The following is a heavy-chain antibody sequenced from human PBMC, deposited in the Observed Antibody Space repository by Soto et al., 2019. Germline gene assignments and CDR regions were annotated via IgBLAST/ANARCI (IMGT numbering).Heavy chain of an antibody. D-gene: IGHD5-12*01. CDR2: ISYDGNTK. CDR3: AKETSAYEIDY. CDR1: GFIFSGYA. J-gene: IGHJ4*02. Sequence: QVQLVESGGGVVQPGRSLRLSCAASGFIFSGYAMHWVRQAPGKGLEWVAVISYDGNTKYYADSAKGRFTVSRDNSKNTLYVQMNNLSAEDTAMYYCAKETSAYEIDYWGQGTLVNVSS. V-gene: IGHV3-30-3*01.